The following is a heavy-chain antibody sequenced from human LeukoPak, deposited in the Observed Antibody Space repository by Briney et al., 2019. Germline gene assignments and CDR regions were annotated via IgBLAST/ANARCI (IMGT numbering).Heavy chain of an antibody. J-gene: IGHJ3*02. V-gene: IGHV3-30*02. Sequence: GGSLRLSCAASGFTFSSYGMHWVRQAPGKGPEWVAFIRYDGSNKYYADSVKGRFTISRDNSKNTLYLQMNSLRAEDTAVYYCAKLYDYVWGSYRSYDAFDIWGQGTMVTVSS. CDR1: GFTFSSYG. CDR2: IRYDGSNK. D-gene: IGHD3-16*02. CDR3: AKLYDYVWGSYRSYDAFDI.